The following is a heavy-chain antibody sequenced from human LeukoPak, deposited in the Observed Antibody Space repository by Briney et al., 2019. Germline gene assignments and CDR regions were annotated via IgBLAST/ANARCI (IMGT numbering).Heavy chain of an antibody. CDR3: AKDSSSSGFDY. Sequence: GSLRLSCAASGFTFSDYWMHWVRQAPGKGLEWVSAISGSGGSTYYADSVKGRFTISRDNSKNTLYLQMNSLRAEDTAVYYCAKDSSSSGFDYWGQGTLVTVSS. CDR1: GFTFSDYW. V-gene: IGHV3-23*01. J-gene: IGHJ4*02. D-gene: IGHD6-6*01. CDR2: ISGSGGST.